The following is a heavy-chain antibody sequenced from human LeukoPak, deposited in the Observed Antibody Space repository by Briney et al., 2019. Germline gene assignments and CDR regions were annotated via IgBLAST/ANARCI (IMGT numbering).Heavy chain of an antibody. Sequence: ASVKVSCKASGYTFIGYYMHWVRQAPGQGLEWMGRINPNSGDTNYAQKFQDRVTMTRDTSISTAYMELSRLRSDDTAVYYCASRYYDIDYWGQGTLVTVSS. J-gene: IGHJ4*02. CDR3: ASRYYDIDY. CDR2: INPNSGDT. V-gene: IGHV1-2*06. D-gene: IGHD3-16*01. CDR1: GYTFIGYY.